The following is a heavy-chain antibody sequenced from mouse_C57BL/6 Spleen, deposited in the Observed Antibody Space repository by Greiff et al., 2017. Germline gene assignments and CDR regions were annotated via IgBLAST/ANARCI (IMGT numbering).Heavy chain of an antibody. V-gene: IGHV14-4*01. CDR2: IDPENGDT. D-gene: IGHD2-4*01. Sequence: VHVKQSGAELVRPGASVKLSCTASGFNIKDDYMHWVKQRPEQGLEWIGWIDPENGDTEYASKFQGKATITADTSSNTAYLQLSSLTSEDTAVYYCNYDYGWFAYWGQGTLVTVSA. CDR3: NYDYGWFAY. CDR1: GFNIKDDY. J-gene: IGHJ3*01.